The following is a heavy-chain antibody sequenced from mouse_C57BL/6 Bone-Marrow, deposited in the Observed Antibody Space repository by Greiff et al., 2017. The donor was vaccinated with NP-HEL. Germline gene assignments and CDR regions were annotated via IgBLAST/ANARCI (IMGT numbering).Heavy chain of an antibody. CDR1: GFSFNTYA. V-gene: IGHV10-1*01. CDR3: VRQRGLRYGSSFYFDY. CDR2: IRSKSNNYAT. J-gene: IGHJ2*01. D-gene: IGHD1-1*01. Sequence: EVQRVESGGGLVQPKGSLKLSCAASGFSFNTYAMNWVRQAPGKGLEWVARIRSKSNNYATYYADSVKDRFTISRDDSESMLYLQMNNLKTEDTAMYYCVRQRGLRYGSSFYFDYWGQGTTLTVSS.